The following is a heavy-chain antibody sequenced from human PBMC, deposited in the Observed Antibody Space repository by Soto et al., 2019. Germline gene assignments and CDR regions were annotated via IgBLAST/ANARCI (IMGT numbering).Heavy chain of an antibody. CDR2: ISPSDSAA. Sequence: EEQLVASGGGLVHPGGSLRLSCSASGFTFSRYEMNWVRQGPGRGLEWISYISPSDSAAYYADSVKGRFTISRDNTKNALILQMNSLRAEDTAVYYCARTLKNQLPPYYYAMDVWGQGTTVTVSS. D-gene: IGHD2-2*01. CDR1: GFTFSRYE. V-gene: IGHV3-48*03. CDR3: ARTLKNQLPPYYYAMDV. J-gene: IGHJ6*02.